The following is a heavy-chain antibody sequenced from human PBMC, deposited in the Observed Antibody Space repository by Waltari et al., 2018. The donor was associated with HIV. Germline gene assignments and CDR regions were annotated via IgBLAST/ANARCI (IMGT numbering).Heavy chain of an antibody. CDR3: ARGRHCTNGVCYPTRRPPNYYYYGMDV. D-gene: IGHD2-8*01. CDR2: INHSGST. Sequence: QVQLQQWGAGLLKPSETLSLTCAVYGGSFSGYYWSWIRQPPGKGLEWIGEINHSGSTNTNPSPKGLGTISVDTSKNQFSLKLSSVTAADTAVYYCARGRHCTNGVCYPTRRPPNYYYYGMDVWGQGTTVTVSS. CDR1: GGSFSGYY. J-gene: IGHJ6*02. V-gene: IGHV4-34*04.